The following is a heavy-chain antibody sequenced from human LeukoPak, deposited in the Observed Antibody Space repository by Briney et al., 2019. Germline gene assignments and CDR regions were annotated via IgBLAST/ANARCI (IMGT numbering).Heavy chain of an antibody. CDR3: ARELDSSGWYNY. J-gene: IGHJ4*02. D-gene: IGHD6-19*01. Sequence: SETLSLTCAVSGYSISSGYYWGWIRQPPGKGLEWIGSIYHSGSTYYNPSLKSRVTISVDTSKNQFSLKLSSVTAADTAVYYCARELDSSGWYNYWGQGTLATVSS. V-gene: IGHV4-38-2*02. CDR1: GYSISSGYY. CDR2: IYHSGST.